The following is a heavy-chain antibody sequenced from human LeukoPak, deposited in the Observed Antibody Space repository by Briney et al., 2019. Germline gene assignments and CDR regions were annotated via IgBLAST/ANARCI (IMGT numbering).Heavy chain of an antibody. Sequence: GGSLRLSCAASGFTFTSYCMHWVRQAPGKGLVWVSRINSDGSSTAYADSVKGRFTISRDNAKNTLCLQMNSLRAEDTAVYYCGLTTVTTMFDPWGQGTLVTVSS. V-gene: IGHV3-74*01. CDR2: INSDGSST. J-gene: IGHJ5*02. CDR1: GFTFTSYC. CDR3: GLTTVTTMFDP. D-gene: IGHD4-17*01.